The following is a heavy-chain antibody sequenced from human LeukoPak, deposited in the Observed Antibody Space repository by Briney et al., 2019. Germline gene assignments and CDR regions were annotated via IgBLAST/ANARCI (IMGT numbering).Heavy chain of an antibody. Sequence: SETLSLTCAVYGGSFSGYYWSWVRQPPGKGLEWIGEINHSGSTNYNPSLKSRVTISVDTSKNQFSLKLSSVTAADTAVYYCARALLDIAVAGREFDYWGQGTLVTVSS. D-gene: IGHD6-19*01. CDR1: GGSFSGYY. J-gene: IGHJ4*02. V-gene: IGHV4-34*01. CDR2: INHSGST. CDR3: ARALLDIAVAGREFDY.